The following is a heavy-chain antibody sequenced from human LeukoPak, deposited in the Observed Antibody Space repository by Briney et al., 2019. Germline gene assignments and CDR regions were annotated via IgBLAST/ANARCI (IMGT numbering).Heavy chain of an antibody. CDR2: ISGSGGST. J-gene: IGHJ4*02. Sequence: GGSLRLSCAASGFTFSSYAMSWVRQAPGKGLEWVSAISGSGGSTYYADSVKGRFTISRDNSKNTLYLQMNSLRAEDTAVYYCAKSMVRGVIPKPSDYWGQGTLVTVSS. V-gene: IGHV3-23*01. CDR3: AKSMVRGVIPKPSDY. D-gene: IGHD3-10*01. CDR1: GFTFSSYA.